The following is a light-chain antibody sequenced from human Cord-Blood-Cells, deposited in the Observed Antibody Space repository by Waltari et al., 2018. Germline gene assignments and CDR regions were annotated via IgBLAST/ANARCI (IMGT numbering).Light chain of an antibody. CDR1: SSDVGSYNL. V-gene: IGLV2-23*02. CDR2: EVS. Sequence: QSALTQPASVSGSPGQSITIPCTGTSSDVGSYNLVSWYQQHPGKAPKLMIYEVSKRPSGVSNRCSCSKSGNTASLTSAVLQAEDEADYYCCSYAGSSTSWVFGGGTKLTVL. CDR3: CSYAGSSTSWV. J-gene: IGLJ3*02.